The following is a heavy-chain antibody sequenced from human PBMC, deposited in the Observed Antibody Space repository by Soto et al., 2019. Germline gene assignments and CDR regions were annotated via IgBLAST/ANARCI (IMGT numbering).Heavy chain of an antibody. CDR3: ARLRSGYIDS. Sequence: SETLSLTCSVSGGSTSSGTYYCGWIRQPPGKGLEWIANIYDSGSTFYNPSLKSRATISVDTSKTQCSLKLSSVTAADTAVYYCARLRSGYIDSWGQGTLVTVSS. CDR1: GGSTSSGTYY. J-gene: IGHJ4*02. D-gene: IGHD3-22*01. CDR2: IYDSGST. V-gene: IGHV4-39*01.